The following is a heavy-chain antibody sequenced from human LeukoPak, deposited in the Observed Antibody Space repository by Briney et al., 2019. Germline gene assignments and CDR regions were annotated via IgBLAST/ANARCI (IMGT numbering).Heavy chain of an antibody. CDR2: ISYDGGNK. V-gene: IGHV3-30-3*01. D-gene: IGHD6-13*01. J-gene: IGHJ4*02. Sequence: PGGSLRLSCAASGFTFSSYAMHWVRQAPGKGLEWVAVISYDGGNKYSADSVKGRFTISRDNSKNTLYLQMNTLRPEDTAVYYCAREEAAAGQGFDYWGQGTLVTVSS. CDR3: AREEAAAGQGFDY. CDR1: GFTFSSYA.